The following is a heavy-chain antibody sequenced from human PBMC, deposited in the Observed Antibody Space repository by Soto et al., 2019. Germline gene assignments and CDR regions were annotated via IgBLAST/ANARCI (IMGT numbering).Heavy chain of an antibody. J-gene: IGHJ5*02. CDR1: GFTFSDYY. CDR2: ISSSGSTI. Sequence: LRLSCAASGFTFSDYYMSWIRQAPGKGLEWVSYISSSGSTIYYADSVKGRFTISRDNAKNSLYLQMNNLRAEDTAVYYCARSITGTPNWFDPWGQGTLVTVSS. D-gene: IGHD1-7*01. CDR3: ARSITGTPNWFDP. V-gene: IGHV3-11*01.